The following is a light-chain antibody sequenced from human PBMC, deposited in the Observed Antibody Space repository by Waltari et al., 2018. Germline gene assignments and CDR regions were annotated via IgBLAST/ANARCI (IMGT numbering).Light chain of an antibody. J-gene: IGLJ2*01. CDR3: QTSDRSGSYPI. V-gene: IGLV3-25*03. CDR2: KNT. Sequence: SSELTQPPSVSVSPGQTARITCSGDALANRFTSWYQQKPGQAPKLMIYKNTQGLSGIPARFSVSRSGTGVTLIVAGVQEEDEADYYCQTSDRSGSYPIFGGGTKLAV. CDR1: ALANRF.